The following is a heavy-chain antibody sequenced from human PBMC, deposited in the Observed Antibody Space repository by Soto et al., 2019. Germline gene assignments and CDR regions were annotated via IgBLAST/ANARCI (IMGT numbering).Heavy chain of an antibody. D-gene: IGHD5-18*01. J-gene: IGHJ4*02. CDR3: TTGVDTAKTGY. Sequence: QVQLQQWGAGLLKSSETLSLTCAVHGGSLSGYYWSWIRQPPGKGLEWIGEISHGYGTNYNPSLTSRVAILVVTSKNQFSLKLSSVTAADTAVYYCTTGVDTAKTGYWGQGTLVTVSS. CDR1: GGSLSGYY. CDR2: ISHGYGT. V-gene: IGHV4-34*01.